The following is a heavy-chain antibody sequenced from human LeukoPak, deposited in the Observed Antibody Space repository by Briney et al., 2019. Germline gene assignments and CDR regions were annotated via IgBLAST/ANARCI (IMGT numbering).Heavy chain of an antibody. CDR3: AKGGYDFWSGYFGYYYYYGMDV. V-gene: IGHV3-23*01. Sequence: PGGSLRLSCAASGFTFSSYAMSWVRQAPGKGLEWVSAISGGGGSTYYADSVKGRFTISRDISKNTLYLQMNSLRAEDTAVYYCAKGGYDFWSGYFGYYYYYGMDVWGQGTTVTVSS. J-gene: IGHJ6*02. CDR2: ISGGGGST. D-gene: IGHD3-3*01. CDR1: GFTFSSYA.